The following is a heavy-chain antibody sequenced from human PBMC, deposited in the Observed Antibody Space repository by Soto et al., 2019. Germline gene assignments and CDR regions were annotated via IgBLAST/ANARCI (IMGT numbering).Heavy chain of an antibody. Sequence: QVQLVESGGGVVQPGRSLRLSCAASGFTFSSYGMHWVRQAPGKGLEWVAVISYDGSNKYYADSVKGRFTISRDNSKNTLYLQMNSLRAEDTAVYYCAKDARYVYYYYYMDVWGKGTTVTVSS. CDR3: AKDARYVYYYYYMDV. V-gene: IGHV3-30*18. D-gene: IGHD2-2*01. J-gene: IGHJ6*03. CDR2: ISYDGSNK. CDR1: GFTFSSYG.